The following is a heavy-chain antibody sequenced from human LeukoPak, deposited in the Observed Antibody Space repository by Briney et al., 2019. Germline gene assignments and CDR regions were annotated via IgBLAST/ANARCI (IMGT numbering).Heavy chain of an antibody. V-gene: IGHV3-21*01. CDR2: ISYSSRYI. CDR3: ARDVYFRMTTMTLYYFDY. Sequence: GGSLILSCAASGFTFSTYSMNWVRQAPGKGLEWVSSISYSSRYIDYADSVKGRFTISRDNAKNSLYLQMNSLRAEDTAVYYCARDVYFRMTTMTLYYFDYWGQGTLVTVSS. J-gene: IGHJ4*02. CDR1: GFTFSTYS. D-gene: IGHD4-17*01.